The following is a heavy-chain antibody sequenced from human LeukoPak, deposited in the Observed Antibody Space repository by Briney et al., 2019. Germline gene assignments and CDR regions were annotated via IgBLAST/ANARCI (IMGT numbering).Heavy chain of an antibody. CDR2: ISRSGGSA. V-gene: IGHV3-23*01. CDR1: GFTFSSYD. CDR3: AKSFDSFGSGSSSALDY. J-gene: IGHJ4*02. Sequence: GGSLRLSCAASGFTFSSYDMSWVRRAPGKGLEWVSAISRSGGSAFYADSVKGRFTISRDNSKNTLYLQMNSLRAADTAVYYCAKSFDSFGSGSSSALDYWGQGALVTVSS. D-gene: IGHD3-10*01.